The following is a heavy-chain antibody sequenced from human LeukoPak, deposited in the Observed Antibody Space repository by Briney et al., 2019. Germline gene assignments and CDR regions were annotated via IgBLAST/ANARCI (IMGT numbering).Heavy chain of an antibody. D-gene: IGHD5-18*01. V-gene: IGHV3-30*02. J-gene: IGHJ4*02. CDR1: GFTFSSYG. Sequence: PGGSLRLSCAASGFTFSSYGMHWVRQAPGKGLEWVAFIRYDGSNKYYADSVKGRFTISRDNSKNTLYLQMNSLRAEDTAVYYCARFFGSGYSYGYLDYWGQGTLVTVSS. CDR2: IRYDGSNK. CDR3: ARFFGSGYSYGYLDY.